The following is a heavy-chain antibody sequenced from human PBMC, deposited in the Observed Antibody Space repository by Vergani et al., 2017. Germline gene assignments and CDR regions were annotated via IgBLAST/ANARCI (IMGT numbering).Heavy chain of an antibody. D-gene: IGHD2-15*01. V-gene: IGHV1-69*02. CDR3: ARGRGRTLVVVAAPSPYFDY. CDR1: GGTFSSYT. CDR2: IIPILGIA. J-gene: IGHJ4*02. Sequence: QVQLVQSGAEVKKPGSSVKVSCKASGGTFSSYTISWVRQAPGQGLEWMGRIIPILGIANYAQKFQGRVTITADKSTSTAYMELSSLRSEDTAVYYCARGRGRTLVVVAAPSPYFDYWGQGTLVTVSS.